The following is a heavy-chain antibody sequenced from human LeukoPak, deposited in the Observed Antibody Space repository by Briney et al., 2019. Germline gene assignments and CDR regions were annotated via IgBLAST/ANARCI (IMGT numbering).Heavy chain of an antibody. D-gene: IGHD6-19*01. CDR1: GFTFSKYV. CDR2: VSNNGDST. CDR3: AKDGREQWLVPYYFDY. J-gene: IGHJ4*02. Sequence: GGSLRLSCSASGFTFSKYVMHWVRQAPDKGLEYVSGVSNNGDSTYYADSVKGRFTISRDNSKNTLYLQMNSLRAEDTAVYYCAKDGREQWLVPYYFDYWGQGALVTVSS. V-gene: IGHV3-64*04.